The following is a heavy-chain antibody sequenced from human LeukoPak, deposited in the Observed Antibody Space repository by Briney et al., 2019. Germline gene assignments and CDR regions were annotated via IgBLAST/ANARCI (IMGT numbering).Heavy chain of an antibody. D-gene: IGHD3-16*01. CDR2: INPNSGGT. CDR1: GYTFTGYY. V-gene: IGHV1-2*02. Sequence: ASVKVSCKASGYTFTGYYMHWVRQAPGQGLEWMGWINPNSGGTNYAQKFQGRVTMTRGTSISTAYMELSRLRSDDTAVYYCARGKKGDRNWFDPWGQGTLVTVSS. J-gene: IGHJ5*02. CDR3: ARGKKGDRNWFDP.